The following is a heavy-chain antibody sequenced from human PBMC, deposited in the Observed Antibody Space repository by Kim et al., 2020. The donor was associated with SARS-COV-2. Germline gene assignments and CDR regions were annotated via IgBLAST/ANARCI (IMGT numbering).Heavy chain of an antibody. J-gene: IGHJ6*02. CDR3: AKEGIAAAGPYYYYYGMDV. Sequence: GGSLRLSCAASGFTFSSYGMHWVRQAPGKGLEWVAVISYDGSNKYYADSVKGRFTISRDNSKNTLYLQMNSLRAEDTAVYYCAKEGIAAAGPYYYYYGMDVWGQGTTVTVSS. D-gene: IGHD6-13*01. CDR2: ISYDGSNK. CDR1: GFTFSSYG. V-gene: IGHV3-30*18.